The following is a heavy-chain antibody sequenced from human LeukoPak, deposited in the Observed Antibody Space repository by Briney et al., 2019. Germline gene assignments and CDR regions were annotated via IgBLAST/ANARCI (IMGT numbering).Heavy chain of an antibody. V-gene: IGHV3-53*01. D-gene: IGHD6-19*01. CDR1: GFTVSSNY. CDR3: AKETAVVGWYHGMDV. CDR2: IYSDGRT. Sequence: QSGGSLRLSCAASGFTVSSNYMSWVRQAPGKGLEWVSAIYSDGRTYYADSVKGRFTISRDNSKNTLYLQMNSLRAEDTAVYYCAKETAVVGWYHGMDVWGQGTTVTVSS. J-gene: IGHJ6*02.